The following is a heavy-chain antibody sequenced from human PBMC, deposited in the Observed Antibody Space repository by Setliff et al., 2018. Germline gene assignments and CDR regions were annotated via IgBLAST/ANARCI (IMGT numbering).Heavy chain of an antibody. D-gene: IGHD3-22*01. V-gene: IGHV1-2*04. J-gene: IGHJ2*01. CDR3: ARDYYYYDSSGYYYANWYFDL. Sequence: ASVKVSCKASGYTFTGYYMHWVRQAPGQGLEWMGWINPNSGGTNYAQKFQGWVTMTRDTSISTAYMELSRLRSDDTAVYYCARDYYYYDSSGYYYANWYFDLWGRGTLVTVSS. CDR2: INPNSGGT. CDR1: GYTFTGYY.